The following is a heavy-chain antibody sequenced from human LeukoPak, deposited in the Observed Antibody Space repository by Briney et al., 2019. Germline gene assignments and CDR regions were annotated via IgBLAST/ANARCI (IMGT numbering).Heavy chain of an antibody. CDR1: GYTFTNYF. CDR2: INPSGGST. Sequence: ASVKVSCKASGYTFTNYFMHWVRQAPGQGRVWMGIINPSGGSTSYAQKFQGRVTMTRDTSTSTVYMEVSSLRSEDTAVYYCARGGSSCSPFFDYWGQGTLVTVSS. D-gene: IGHD2-2*01. CDR3: ARGGSSCSPFFDY. J-gene: IGHJ4*02. V-gene: IGHV1-46*01.